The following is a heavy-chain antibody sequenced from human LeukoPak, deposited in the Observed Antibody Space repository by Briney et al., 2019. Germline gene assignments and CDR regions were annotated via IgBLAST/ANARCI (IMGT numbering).Heavy chain of an antibody. CDR2: INHSGST. CDR3: ARGALQLWSYPLRTYWYFDL. V-gene: IGHV4-34*01. Sequence: PSETLSLTCTVSGGSISPYYWSWIRQPPGKGLEWIGEINHSGSTNYNPSLKSRVTISVDTSKNQFSLKLSSVTAADTAVYYCARGALQLWSYPLRTYWYFDLWGRGTLVTVSS. J-gene: IGHJ2*01. D-gene: IGHD5-18*01. CDR1: GGSISPYY.